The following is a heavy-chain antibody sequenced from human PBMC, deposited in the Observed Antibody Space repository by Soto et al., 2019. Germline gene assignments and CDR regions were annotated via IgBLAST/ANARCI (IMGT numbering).Heavy chain of an antibody. CDR1: GYTFNNYG. Sequence: QVQLVQSGAEVKKPGASVKVSCKASGYTFNNYGISWVRQAPGQGLKWMGWIGPYNGNTDHAQNFQGRGTMTTDTSTNTAYMELRSLGSDDTSLYYCARCYCSVGSCYTCWHFDLWGRGTLVTVSS. V-gene: IGHV1-18*01. D-gene: IGHD2-15*01. J-gene: IGHJ2*01. CDR2: IGPYNGNT. CDR3: ARCYCSVGSCYTCWHFDL.